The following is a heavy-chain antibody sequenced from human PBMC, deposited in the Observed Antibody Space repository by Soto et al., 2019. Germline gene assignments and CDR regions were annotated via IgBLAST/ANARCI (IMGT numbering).Heavy chain of an antibody. CDR2: IYYGVST. Sequence: QVPLQEAGPGLVKPSDTLSLNCTVSGGSVSGGNYWSWIRQSPGKGLEWIGYIYYGVSTNYSPSLMSRATISVDTSKNQFSLKMPSVTAADTAVYYCARDLYGTYAFEYWGRGTLITVSS. CDR1: GGSVSGGNY. CDR3: ARDLYGTYAFEY. D-gene: IGHD2-8*01. J-gene: IGHJ4*02. V-gene: IGHV4-61*01.